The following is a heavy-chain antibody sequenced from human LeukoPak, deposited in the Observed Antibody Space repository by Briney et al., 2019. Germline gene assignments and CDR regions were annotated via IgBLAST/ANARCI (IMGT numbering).Heavy chain of an antibody. CDR1: GSSISSYY. V-gene: IGHV4-59*01. D-gene: IGHD5-18*01. Sequence: SETLALTCTVSGSSISSYYWSWIRQPPGKGLEGIEYIYYSGSTNYNPSLKGRVTISIDTSKNQFSLKLSSVTAEDTGMYYCARAVYYGYTYGKYYFDYWGQGTLVTVSS. J-gene: IGHJ4*02. CDR3: ARAVYYGYTYGKYYFDY. CDR2: IYYSGST.